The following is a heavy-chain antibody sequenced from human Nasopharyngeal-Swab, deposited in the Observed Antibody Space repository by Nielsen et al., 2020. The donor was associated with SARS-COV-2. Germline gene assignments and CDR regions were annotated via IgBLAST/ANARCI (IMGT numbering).Heavy chain of an antibody. CDR2: IYYSGST. V-gene: IGHV4-39*01. D-gene: IGHD3-16*01. Sequence: WIRKPPGKGLEWIGSIYYSGSTYYNPSLKSRVTISVDTSKNHFSLKLSSVTAADTAVYYCARNNPGSLVNYYYMDVWGKGTTVTVSS. J-gene: IGHJ6*03. CDR3: ARNNPGSLVNYYYMDV.